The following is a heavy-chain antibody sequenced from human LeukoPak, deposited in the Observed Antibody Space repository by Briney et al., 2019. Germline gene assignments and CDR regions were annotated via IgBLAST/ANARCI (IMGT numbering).Heavy chain of an antibody. CDR1: GYTFTSYG. J-gene: IGHJ4*02. Sequence: GASVKVSCKASGYTFTSYGISWVRQAPGQGLEWMGGIIPIFGTANYAQKFQGRVTITADESTSTAYMELSSLRSEDTAVYYCARGGDYDSSGYPNDYWGQGTLVTVSS. V-gene: IGHV1-69*13. CDR2: IIPIFGTA. CDR3: ARGGDYDSSGYPNDY. D-gene: IGHD3-22*01.